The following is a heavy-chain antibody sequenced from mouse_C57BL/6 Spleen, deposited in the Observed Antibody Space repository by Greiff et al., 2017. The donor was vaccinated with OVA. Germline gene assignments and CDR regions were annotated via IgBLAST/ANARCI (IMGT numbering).Heavy chain of an antibody. D-gene: IGHD1-1*01. CDR3: ARDYYGSRGYFDY. Sequence: QVQLQQPGAELVMPGASVKLSCKASGYTFTSYWMHWVKQRPGQGLEWIGEIDPSDSYTNYNQKFKGKSTLTVDKSSSTAYTQLSSLTSEDSAVYYCARDYYGSRGYFDYWGQGTTLTVSS. CDR2: IDPSDSYT. J-gene: IGHJ2*01. CDR1: GYTFTSYW. V-gene: IGHV1-69*01.